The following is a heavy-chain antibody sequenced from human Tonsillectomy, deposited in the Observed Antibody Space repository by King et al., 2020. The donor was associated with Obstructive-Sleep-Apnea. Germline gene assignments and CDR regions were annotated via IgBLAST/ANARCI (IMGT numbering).Heavy chain of an antibody. J-gene: IGHJ4*02. CDR2: IWYDGSNQ. Sequence: VQLVESGGGVVQPGRSLRLSCAASGFTFSSYGMHWVRQAPGKGLEWVAVIWYDGSNQYYADSVKGRFTISRDNSKNTLYLQMNSLRAEDTAVYYCARDSSGWGFDYWGQGTLVTVSS. CDR3: ARDSSGWGFDY. V-gene: IGHV3-33*01. D-gene: IGHD6-19*01. CDR1: GFTFSSYG.